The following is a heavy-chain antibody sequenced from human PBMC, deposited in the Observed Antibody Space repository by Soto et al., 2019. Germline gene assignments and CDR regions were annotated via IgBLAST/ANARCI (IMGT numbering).Heavy chain of an antibody. CDR3: ERHTRGVQLWGIGH. V-gene: IGHV5-10-1*01. D-gene: IGHD1-1*01. CDR1: GYTFPNYW. J-gene: IGHJ5*02. CDR2: IDPSESET. Sequence: PGESLKISCKASGYTFPNYWISWVRQTPGKGLEWMGKIDPSESETTYSPSLQGHVFISVDNSIDTAYLQWSSLKASDTAIYYCERHTRGVQLWGIGHWGQGTLVTVSS.